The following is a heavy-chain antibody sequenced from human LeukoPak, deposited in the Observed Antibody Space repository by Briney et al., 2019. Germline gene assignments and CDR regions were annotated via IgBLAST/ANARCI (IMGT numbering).Heavy chain of an antibody. CDR3: AKKGGGSFYNWFDP. J-gene: IGHJ5*02. Sequence: PGGSLRLSCAASGFTFSSFGMHWVRQAPGKGLEWLAYIRFDGSNKEYADSLEGRFTISRDNSKNALYLQIDSLRPEDTAVYYCAKKGGGSFYNWFDPWGQGALVTVSS. CDR2: IRFDGSNK. CDR1: GFTFSSFG. D-gene: IGHD3-16*01. V-gene: IGHV3-30*02.